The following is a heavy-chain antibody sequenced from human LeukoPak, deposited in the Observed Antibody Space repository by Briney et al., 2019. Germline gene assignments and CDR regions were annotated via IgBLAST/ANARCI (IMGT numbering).Heavy chain of an antibody. Sequence: PSETLSLTCAVYGGSFSGYYWSWIRQPPGKGLEWIGEINHSGITNYNPSLKSRVTISVDTSKNQFSLKLSSVTAADTAVYYCASSEGQAGLGFDPWGQGTLVTVSS. J-gene: IGHJ5*02. V-gene: IGHV4-34*01. CDR1: GGSFSGYY. CDR2: INHSGIT. CDR3: ASSEGQAGLGFDP.